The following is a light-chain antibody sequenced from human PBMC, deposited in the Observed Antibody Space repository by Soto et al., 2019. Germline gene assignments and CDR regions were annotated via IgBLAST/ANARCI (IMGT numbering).Light chain of an antibody. CDR2: GAS. CDR1: QSVGSN. Sequence: EIVMTQSPATLSVSPGDGATLSCRASQSVGSNLAWYQQKPGQPPRLLISGASTRATGIPARFSGSGSGTEFTLTISSPRSEDFAVYYCQQYNNWPPMFGQGTKVEIK. V-gene: IGKV3-15*01. CDR3: QQYNNWPPM. J-gene: IGKJ1*01.